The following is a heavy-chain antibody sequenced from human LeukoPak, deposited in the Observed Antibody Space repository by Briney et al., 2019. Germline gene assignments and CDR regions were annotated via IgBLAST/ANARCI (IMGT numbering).Heavy chain of an antibody. D-gene: IGHD5-24*01. V-gene: IGHV3-30*04. CDR1: GFNFDNFA. J-gene: IGHJ5*02. CDR3: ARPSPPGDGYNPPDH. CDR2: ISHDARTK. Sequence: GKSLTLSCVVSGFNFDNFAMHWVRQPLGKGLEWVAVISHDARTKYYADSMKGRITISRDNSKNTLFLQMNNLRTEDTAVYFCARPSPPGDGYNPPDHWGQGTLVTVSS.